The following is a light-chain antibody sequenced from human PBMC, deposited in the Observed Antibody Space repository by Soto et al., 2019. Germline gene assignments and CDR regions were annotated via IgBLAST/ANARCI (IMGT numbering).Light chain of an antibody. Sequence: EIVLTQSPGTLSLSPGERATLSCRASQSVSTFLAWYQQKPGQAPRLLIYDVSKRAPGIPARFSGSGSGTEFTLTISSLGPEVSAFYYCKQKSNWQGSSGRGTKVDVK. CDR3: KQKSNWQGS. V-gene: IGKV3D-11*02. J-gene: IGKJ4*02. CDR1: QSVSTF. CDR2: DVS.